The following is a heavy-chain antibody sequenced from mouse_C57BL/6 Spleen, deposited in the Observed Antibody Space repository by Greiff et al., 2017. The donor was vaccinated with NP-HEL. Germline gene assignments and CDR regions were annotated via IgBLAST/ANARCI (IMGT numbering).Heavy chain of an antibody. Sequence: DVKLQESGAELVRPGASVKLSCTASGFNIKDDYMHWVKQRPEQGLEWIGWIDPENGDTEYASKFQGKATITADTSSNTAYLQLSSLTSEDTAVYYCTTDFYGSGGFAYWGQGTLVTVSA. D-gene: IGHD1-1*01. V-gene: IGHV14-4*01. CDR2: IDPENGDT. J-gene: IGHJ3*01. CDR3: TTDFYGSGGFAY. CDR1: GFNIKDDY.